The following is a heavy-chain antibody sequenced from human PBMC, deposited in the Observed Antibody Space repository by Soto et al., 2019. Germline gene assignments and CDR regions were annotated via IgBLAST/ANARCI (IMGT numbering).Heavy chain of an antibody. CDR1: GQSIGSYY. D-gene: IGHD1-1*01. CDR3: ARHGGYNYNFDF. Sequence: QVQLQESGPGLVKTSETLSLTCTVSGQSIGSYYWSWIRQSPGKGPEWIGYIFYTGSTNYNPSLQSRATLSIDTSKNHFSLLLTSLTAADTAVYYCARHGGYNYNFDFWGQGTLVTVSS. J-gene: IGHJ4*02. CDR2: IFYTGST. V-gene: IGHV4-59*08.